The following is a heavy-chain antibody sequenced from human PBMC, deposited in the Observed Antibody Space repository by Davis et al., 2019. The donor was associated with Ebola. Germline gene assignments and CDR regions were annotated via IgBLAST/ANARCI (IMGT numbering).Heavy chain of an antibody. Sequence: SETLSLTCAVYGGSFSGYYWSWIRQPPGKGLEWIGYIYYSGSTNYNPSLKSRVTISVDTSKNQFSLKLSSVTAADTAVYYCARRGSSWVFDYWGQGTLVTVSS. CDR1: GGSFSGYY. CDR2: IYYSGST. V-gene: IGHV4-59*08. D-gene: IGHD6-13*01. CDR3: ARRGSSWVFDY. J-gene: IGHJ4*02.